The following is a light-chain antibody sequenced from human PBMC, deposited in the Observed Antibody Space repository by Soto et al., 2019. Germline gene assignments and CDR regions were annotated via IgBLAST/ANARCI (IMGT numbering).Light chain of an antibody. J-gene: IGLJ3*02. V-gene: IGLV8-61*01. CDR3: VLYVGAASPWV. Sequence: QTVVTQEPSFSVSPGGTVTLTCGLSSGSVSTSYYPGWYQQTPGQAPRTLIYSTNTRSSGVPDRFSGSILGNKAALTITGAQADDESAYYCVLYVGAASPWVYGGGTKLTVL. CDR1: SGSVSTSYY. CDR2: STN.